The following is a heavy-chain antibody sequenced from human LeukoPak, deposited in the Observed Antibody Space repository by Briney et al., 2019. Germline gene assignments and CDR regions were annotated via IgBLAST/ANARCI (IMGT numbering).Heavy chain of an antibody. J-gene: IGHJ6*04. CDR1: GGTFSSYA. V-gene: IGHV1-69*13. D-gene: IGHD2-2*01. CDR3: ARGWRGVVPAAISYYGMDV. Sequence: EAPVKVSCKASGGTFSSYAISWVRQAPGQGLEWMGGIIPIFGTANYARKFQGRVTITADESTSTAYMELSSLRSEDTAVYYCARGWRGVVPAAISYYGMDVWGKGTTVTVSS. CDR2: IIPIFGTA.